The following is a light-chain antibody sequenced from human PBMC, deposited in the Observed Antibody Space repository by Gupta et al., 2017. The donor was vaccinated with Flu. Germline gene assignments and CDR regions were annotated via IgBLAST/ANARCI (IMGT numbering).Light chain of an antibody. CDR1: SGSVSANYF. V-gene: IGLV8-61*01. CDR2: STN. J-gene: IGLJ3*02. CDR3: VLYLGSASWV. Sequence: QTLVTPEPSLPVSPAGTVTLTCALSSGSVSANYFPSWYQPAPGQAPRTLTNSTNSRSSGVPDRFSGSILANKAALTITGAQADDESDYYCVLYLGSASWVFGGGTKLTVL.